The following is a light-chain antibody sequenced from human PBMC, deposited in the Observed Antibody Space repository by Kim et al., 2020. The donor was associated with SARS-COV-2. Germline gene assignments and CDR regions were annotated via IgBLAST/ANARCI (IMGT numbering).Light chain of an antibody. Sequence: ALGQTVRIKCQGDSLRSYYASWYQQKPGQAPVLGIYGKNNRPSGIPDRFSGSSSGNTASLTITGAQAEDEADYYCNSRDSSGNHWVFGGGTKLTVL. CDR3: NSRDSSGNHWV. J-gene: IGLJ3*02. V-gene: IGLV3-19*01. CDR1: SLRSYY. CDR2: GKN.